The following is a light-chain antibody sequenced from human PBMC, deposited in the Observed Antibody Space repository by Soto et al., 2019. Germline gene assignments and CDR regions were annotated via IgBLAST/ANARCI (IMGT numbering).Light chain of an antibody. CDR2: EVS. Sequence: QSALTQPASVSGSPGQSITIPCAGTSSDFGDYNYVSWYQQHPGKAPKLMMLEVSKRPSGVSNRFSGSKSGNTASLTISGLQAEDEADYYCSSYTGSSTVFGGGTKLTVL. CDR1: SSDFGDYNY. V-gene: IGLV2-14*01. J-gene: IGLJ2*01. CDR3: SSYTGSSTV.